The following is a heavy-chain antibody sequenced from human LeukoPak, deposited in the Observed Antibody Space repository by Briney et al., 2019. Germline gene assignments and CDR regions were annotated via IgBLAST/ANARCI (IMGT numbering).Heavy chain of an antibody. Sequence: PSETLSLTCTVSGGSISSCYWSWIRQPPGKGLEWIGYIYYSGSTNYNPSLKSRVTISVDTSKNQFSLKLSSVTAADTAVYYCARGYNRWETGGSAFDIWGQGTMVTVSS. CDR2: IYYSGST. CDR3: ARGYNRWETGGSAFDI. J-gene: IGHJ3*02. D-gene: IGHD6-13*01. CDR1: GGSISSCY. V-gene: IGHV4-59*01.